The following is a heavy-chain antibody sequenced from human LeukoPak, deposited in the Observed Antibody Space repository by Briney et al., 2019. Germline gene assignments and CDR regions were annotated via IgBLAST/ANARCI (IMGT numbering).Heavy chain of an antibody. CDR3: ARLRIKQWLVEGYNDAFDI. CDR1: GYTFTSYD. J-gene: IGHJ3*02. D-gene: IGHD6-19*01. V-gene: IGHV1-8*01. CDR2: MNPNSGNT. Sequence: GASVKVSCKASGYTFTSYDINWVRQATGQGLEWMGWMNPNSGNTGYAQKFQGRVTMTRNTSISTAYMELSSLRSEDTAVYYCARLRIKQWLVEGYNDAFDIWGQGTMVTVSS.